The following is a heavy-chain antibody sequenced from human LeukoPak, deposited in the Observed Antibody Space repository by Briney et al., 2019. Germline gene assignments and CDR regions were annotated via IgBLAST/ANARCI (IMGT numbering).Heavy chain of an antibody. J-gene: IGHJ3*02. CDR1: GGTFSSYA. CDR3: ARESLDDYGGNSNAFDI. Sequence: SETVSCKASGGTFSSYAISWVRQAPGQGLEWMGGIIPIFGTANYAQKFQGRVTITTDESTSTAYMELSSLRSEDTAVYYCARESLDDYGGNSNAFDIWGQGTMVTVSS. D-gene: IGHD4-23*01. CDR2: IIPIFGTA. V-gene: IGHV1-69*05.